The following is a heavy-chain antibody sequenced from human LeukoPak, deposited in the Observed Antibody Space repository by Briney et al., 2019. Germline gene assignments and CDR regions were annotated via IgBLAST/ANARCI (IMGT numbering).Heavy chain of an antibody. V-gene: IGHV1-8*01. Sequence: ASVKVSCKASGYTFTSYDINWVRQATGQGPEWMGWMNPNSGNTGYAQKFQGRVTITRNTSISTAYMELSSLRSEDTAVYYYARRTLTIRTFDIWGQGTMVTVSS. CDR3: ARRTLTIRTFDI. J-gene: IGHJ3*02. D-gene: IGHD3-3*01. CDR2: MNPNSGNT. CDR1: GYTFTSYD.